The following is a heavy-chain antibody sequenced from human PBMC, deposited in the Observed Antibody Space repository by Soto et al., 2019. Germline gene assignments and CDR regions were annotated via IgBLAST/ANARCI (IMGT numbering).Heavy chain of an antibody. CDR1: GGSISSGYYY. CDR2: IYYSGNT. J-gene: IGHJ6*02. CDR3: ASSSPYGMAV. Sequence: QVQLQESGPGLVKPSQTLSLTCSFSGGSISSGYYYWGWIRQPPGKGLEWIGNIYYSGNTYYKPSLKRRLIITIDRSKNEFSPKVGSVTGADTAVYYCASSSPYGMAVWGQGPTVTVSS. V-gene: IGHV4-30-4*01.